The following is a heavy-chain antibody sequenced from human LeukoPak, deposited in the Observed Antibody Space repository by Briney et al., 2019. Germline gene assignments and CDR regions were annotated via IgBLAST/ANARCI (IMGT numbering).Heavy chain of an antibody. CDR2: INHSGST. D-gene: IGHD1-14*01. V-gene: IGHV4-34*01. J-gene: IGHJ6*02. CDR1: GGSISGHY. CDR3: ASYRIYYYYGMDV. Sequence: SETLSLTCTVSGGSISGHYWNWIRQPPGKGLEWIGEINHSGSTNYNPSLKSRVTISVDTSKNQFSLKLSSVTAADTAVYYCASYRIYYYYGMDVWGQGTTVTVSS.